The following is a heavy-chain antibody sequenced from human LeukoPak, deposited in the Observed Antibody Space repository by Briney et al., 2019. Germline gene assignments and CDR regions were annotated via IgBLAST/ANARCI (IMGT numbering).Heavy chain of an antibody. CDR1: GHTFTNYG. CDR3: GRGGWSGNYYDIDY. J-gene: IGHJ4*02. D-gene: IGHD1-26*01. V-gene: IGHV1-18*01. Sequence: GASVKVSCKASGHTFTNYGISWVRQAPGQGLEWMGRISAYKGNTNYAQKVQGRVTMTTDTSTSTAYMELRSLIFDDTAVYYCGRGGWSGNYYDIDYWGQGTLVTVSS. CDR2: ISAYKGNT.